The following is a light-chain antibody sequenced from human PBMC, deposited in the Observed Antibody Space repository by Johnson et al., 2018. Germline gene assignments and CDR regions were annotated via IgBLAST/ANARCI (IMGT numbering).Light chain of an antibody. CDR2: ENN. CDR3: GTWDSSLSAGNV. V-gene: IGLV1-51*02. CDR1: SSNIGNNY. J-gene: IGLJ1*01. Sequence: QSVLTQPPSVSAAPGQKVTISCSGSSSNIGNNYVSWYQQLPGTAPKLLIYENNKRPSGIPDRFSGSKSGTSATLGITGLPTGDEADYYCGTWDSSLSAGNVFGTGTQVTVL.